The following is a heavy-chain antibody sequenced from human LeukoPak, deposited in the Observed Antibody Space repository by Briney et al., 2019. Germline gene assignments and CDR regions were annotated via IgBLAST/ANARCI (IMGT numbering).Heavy chain of an antibody. J-gene: IGHJ4*02. CDR3: ARHRRGWFGELFWDFDY. Sequence: PSETLSLTCTVSGGSISSYYWSWIRQPPGKGLEWIAYIYYSGSTNYNPSLKSRVTISVDTSKNQFSLKLSSVTAADTAVYYCARHRRGWFGELFWDFDYWGQGTLVTVSS. D-gene: IGHD3-10*01. CDR1: GGSISSYY. V-gene: IGHV4-59*01. CDR2: IYYSGST.